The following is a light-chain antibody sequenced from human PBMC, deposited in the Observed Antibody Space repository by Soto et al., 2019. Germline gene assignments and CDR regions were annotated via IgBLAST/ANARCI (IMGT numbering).Light chain of an antibody. CDR1: QGIRSA. CDR3: QQLYSYPRT. Sequence: AIQLTQSPSSLSSSVGDRVTITCRASQGIRSALAWYQHKPGEAPKLLIYAASSLESGVPSRFRGGGSGTEFALTISSRQPEDYVTYYCQQLYSYPRTFGQGTKLEIK. V-gene: IGKV1-13*02. J-gene: IGKJ2*01. CDR2: AAS.